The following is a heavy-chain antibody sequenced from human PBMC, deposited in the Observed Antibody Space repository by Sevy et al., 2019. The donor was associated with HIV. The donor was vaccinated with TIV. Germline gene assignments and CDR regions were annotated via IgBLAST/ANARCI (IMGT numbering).Heavy chain of an antibody. Sequence: GGSLGLSCAASGFTFSSYEMNWVRQAPGKGLEWVSYIRASGLTIDYADSVKGRFTISRDNAKNSLYLHMHSLRAEDTAVYFCARADSSSSEDRFYYYGLDVWGQGTTVTVSS. CDR2: IRASGLTI. CDR3: ARADSSSSEDRFYYYGLDV. V-gene: IGHV3-48*03. CDR1: GFTFSSYE. J-gene: IGHJ6*02. D-gene: IGHD6-6*01.